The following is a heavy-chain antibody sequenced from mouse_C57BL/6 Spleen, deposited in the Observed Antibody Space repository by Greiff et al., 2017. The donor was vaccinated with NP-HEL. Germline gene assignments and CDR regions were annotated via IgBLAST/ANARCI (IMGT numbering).Heavy chain of an antibody. V-gene: IGHV14-4*01. CDR1: GFNIKDDY. J-gene: IGHJ2*01. CDR2: IDPENGDT. Sequence: EVKLQESGAELVRPGASVKLSCTASGFNIKDDYMHWVKQRPEQGLEWIGWIDPENGDTEYASKFKGKATLTADTSSNTAYLQLSSLTSEDAAVYYCTTTGTGFDYWGQGTTLTASS. D-gene: IGHD4-1*01. CDR3: TTTGTGFDY.